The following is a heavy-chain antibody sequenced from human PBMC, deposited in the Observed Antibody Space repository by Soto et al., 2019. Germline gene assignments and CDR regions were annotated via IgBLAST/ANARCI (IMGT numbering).Heavy chain of an antibody. V-gene: IGHV4-31*03. CDR2: IYDSESA. J-gene: IGHJ4*02. Sequence: QVQLQESGPGLVKPSQTLSLTCNVSGESISSGGYYWSWIRHHPRKGLDWIGYIYDSESAYYNPSLKSRVTISMDTYKNHFAMRLSSVTDADTAVYYCARASSSSSAADYWGQGTLVTVSS. CDR3: ARASSSSSAADY. D-gene: IGHD6-6*01. CDR1: GESISSGGYY.